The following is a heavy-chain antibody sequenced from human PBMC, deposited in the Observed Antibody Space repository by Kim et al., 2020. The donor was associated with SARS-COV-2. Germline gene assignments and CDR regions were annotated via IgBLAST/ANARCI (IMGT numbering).Heavy chain of an antibody. D-gene: IGHD3-22*01. CDR3: AKHSPLSGYFDH. CDR1: GDSVSSGSHY. V-gene: IGHV4-39*01. CDR2: MYYFGDT. J-gene: IGHJ4*02. Sequence: SETLSLTCSVSGDSVSSGSHYWGWIRQPPGKGLEWIGSMYYFGDTHYNPSLKSRVTISVDTSKNQVPLSMNSVTAADTALYYCAKHSPLSGYFDHWGRGTPVTVS.